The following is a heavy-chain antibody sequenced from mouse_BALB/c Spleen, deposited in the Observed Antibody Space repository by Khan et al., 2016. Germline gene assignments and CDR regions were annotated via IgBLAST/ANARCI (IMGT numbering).Heavy chain of an antibody. CDR3: VRDRMMTTTKVWFAY. CDR2: ISDGGHYT. Sequence: EVELVESGGGLVKPGGSLKLSCAASGFSFSDYYMYWVRQTPEKRLEWVATISDGGHYTNYPDSEKGRFTISRDNAKNNLYLQMSSLRSEDTAIYYCVRDRMMTTTKVWFAYWGQGTLVTVSA. V-gene: IGHV5-4*02. D-gene: IGHD2-4*01. CDR1: GFSFSDYY. J-gene: IGHJ3*01.